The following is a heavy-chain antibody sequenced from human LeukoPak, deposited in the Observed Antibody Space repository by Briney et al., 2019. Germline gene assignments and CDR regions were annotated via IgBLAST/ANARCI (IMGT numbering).Heavy chain of an antibody. CDR2: IYSGGST. D-gene: IGHD2-2*01. V-gene: IGHV3-53*01. CDR3: ANYCSTTSCYAALGAV. J-gene: IGHJ4*02. CDR1: GFTVSSNY. Sequence: GGSLRLSCAASGFTVSSNYMSWVRQAPGKGLEWVSVIYSGGSTYYADSVKGRFTISRDNSKNTLYLQMNSLRAEDTAVYYCANYCSTTSCYAALGAVWGQGTLVTVSS.